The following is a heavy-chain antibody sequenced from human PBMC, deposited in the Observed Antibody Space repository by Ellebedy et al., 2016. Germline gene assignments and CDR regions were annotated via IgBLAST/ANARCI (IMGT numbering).Heavy chain of an antibody. CDR1: GYTFSSYG. Sequence: ASVKVSCKASGYTFSSYGMSWVRQAPGQGLEWMGWISAYNGNTNYAQKLQGRVTMTTETSTTTAYMELRSLRSDDTAVYYCARGSSGWMAIDYWGQGTLVIVSS. D-gene: IGHD6-19*01. CDR2: ISAYNGNT. J-gene: IGHJ4*02. CDR3: ARGSSGWMAIDY. V-gene: IGHV1-18*01.